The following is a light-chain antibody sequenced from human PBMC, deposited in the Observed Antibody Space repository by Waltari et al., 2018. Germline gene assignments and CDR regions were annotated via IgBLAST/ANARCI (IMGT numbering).Light chain of an antibody. V-gene: IGKV3-15*01. CDR2: GAS. Sequence: EIVMTQSPATLSVSPGERATLSCRASLSVSRNVAWFQQNPGQAPRLLIYGASTRATGLPARFSGSGSGTEFTLTISSMQSEDFAVYYCHQYNNWPRTFGQGTKVEIK. J-gene: IGKJ1*01. CDR1: LSVSRN. CDR3: HQYNNWPRT.